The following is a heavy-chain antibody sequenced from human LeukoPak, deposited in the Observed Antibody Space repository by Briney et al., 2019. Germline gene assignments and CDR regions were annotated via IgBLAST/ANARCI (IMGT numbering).Heavy chain of an antibody. V-gene: IGHV1-8*01. Sequence: GASVKVSCKASGYTFTSYDINWVRQATGQGLEWMGWMNPNSGNTGYAQKFQGRVTMTRNTSISTAYMELSSLRSEDTAVYYCASGYYYDSSGYLPDHYWGQGTLDTVSS. CDR1: GYTFTSYD. CDR3: ASGYYYDSSGYLPDHY. CDR2: MNPNSGNT. D-gene: IGHD3-22*01. J-gene: IGHJ4*02.